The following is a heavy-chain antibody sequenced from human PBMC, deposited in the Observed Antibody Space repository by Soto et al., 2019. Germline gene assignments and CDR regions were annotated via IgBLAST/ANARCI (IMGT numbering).Heavy chain of an antibody. V-gene: IGHV3-66*01. CDR2: IYSGGST. J-gene: IGHJ6*03. D-gene: IGHD3-10*01. CDR1: GFTVSSNY. CDR3: ARGLRGLLWFGDLMDV. Sequence: EVQLVESGGGLVQPGGSLRLSCTASGFTVSSNYMSWVRQAPGKGLEWVSVIYSGGSTYYEDSVKDRFTISRDNSKNTLYLQMNSLRAEDTAVYYCARGLRGLLWFGDLMDVWGKGTTVTVSS.